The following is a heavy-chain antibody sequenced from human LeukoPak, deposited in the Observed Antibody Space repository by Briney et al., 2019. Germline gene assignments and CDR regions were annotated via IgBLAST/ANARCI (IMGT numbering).Heavy chain of an antibody. CDR1: GGTFSSYA. Sequence: SVKVSCKASGGTFSSYAISWVRQAPGQGLEWMGGIIPIFGTANYAQKFQGRVTITTDESTSTAYMELSSLRSEDTAVYYCARAFETYYYGSGSFNFDYWGQGTLVTVSS. CDR2: IIPIFGTA. CDR3: ARAFETYYYGSGSFNFDY. V-gene: IGHV1-69*05. J-gene: IGHJ4*02. D-gene: IGHD3-10*01.